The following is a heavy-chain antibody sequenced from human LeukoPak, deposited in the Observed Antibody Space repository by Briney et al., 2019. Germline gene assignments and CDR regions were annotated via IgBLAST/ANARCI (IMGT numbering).Heavy chain of an antibody. CDR3: ARGWTRGYSYGHPVDY. V-gene: IGHV4-38-2*02. D-gene: IGHD5-18*01. CDR2: IYHSGST. CDR1: GYSISSGYY. Sequence: SETLSLTCTVSGYSISSGYYWGWIRQPPGKGLEWIGSIYHSGSTYHNPSLKSRVTISVDTSKNQFSLKLSSVTAADTAVYYCARGWTRGYSYGHPVDYWGQGTLVTVSS. J-gene: IGHJ4*02.